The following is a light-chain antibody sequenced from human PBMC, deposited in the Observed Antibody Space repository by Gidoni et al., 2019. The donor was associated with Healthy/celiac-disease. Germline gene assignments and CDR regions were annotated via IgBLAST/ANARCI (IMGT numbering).Light chain of an antibody. J-gene: IGKJ1*01. CDR3: QQRSNWPPTWT. Sequence: EIVLTQSPATLSLSPGERATLSCRASQSVSSYLAWYQQKPGQAPRLLIYDASNRATGIPARFSGSVSGTDFTLTISSLEPEDFAVYYCQQRSNWPPTWTFXXXTKVEIK. V-gene: IGKV3-11*01. CDR2: DAS. CDR1: QSVSSY.